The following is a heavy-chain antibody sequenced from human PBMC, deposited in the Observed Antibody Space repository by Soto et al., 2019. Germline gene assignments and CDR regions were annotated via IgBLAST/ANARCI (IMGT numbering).Heavy chain of an antibody. D-gene: IGHD2-15*01. CDR1: GGTFSSYA. CDR3: GGAPVAASYYYYYGMDV. V-gene: IGHV1-69*06. CDR2: ITPIFGTA. Sequence: SVKVSCKASGGTFSSYAISWVRQAPGQGLEWMGGITPIFGTANYAQKFQGRVTITADKSTSTAYMELSSLRSEDTAVYYCGGAPVAASYYYYYGMDVWGQGTTVTVSS. J-gene: IGHJ6*02.